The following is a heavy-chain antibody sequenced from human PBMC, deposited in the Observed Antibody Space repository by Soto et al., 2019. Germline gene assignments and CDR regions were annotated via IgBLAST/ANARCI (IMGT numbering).Heavy chain of an antibody. CDR2: ISGSGGST. Sequence: EVQLVESGGGLVQPGRSLRLSCAASGFTFSSYAMSWVRQAPGKGLEWVSAISGSGGSTYYADSVKGRFTISRDNSKNTLYLQMNSLRAEDTAVYYCAKDRAAAALPEDAFDIWGQGTMVTVSS. D-gene: IGHD6-13*01. J-gene: IGHJ3*02. CDR3: AKDRAAAALPEDAFDI. CDR1: GFTFSSYA. V-gene: IGHV3-23*04.